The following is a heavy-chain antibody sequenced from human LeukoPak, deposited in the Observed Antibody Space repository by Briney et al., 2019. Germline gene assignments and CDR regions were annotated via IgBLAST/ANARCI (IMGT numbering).Heavy chain of an antibody. CDR3: ANLHCSGGSCYSEDYFDY. V-gene: IGHV3-23*01. CDR2: ISGSGGST. J-gene: IGHJ4*02. D-gene: IGHD2-15*01. CDR1: GFTFNSYA. Sequence: GGSLRLSCAASGFTFNSYAMSWVRQAPGKGLEWVSAISGSGGSTYYADSVKGRFTISRDNSKNTLYLQMNSLRAEDTAAYYCANLHCSGGSCYSEDYFDYWGQGTLVTVSS.